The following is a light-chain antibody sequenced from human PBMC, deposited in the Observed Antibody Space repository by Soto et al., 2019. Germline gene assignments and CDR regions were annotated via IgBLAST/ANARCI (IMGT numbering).Light chain of an antibody. V-gene: IGKV1-5*03. Sequence: DIQMNQSPSTPSASIRHRVTITCRASQSISSRLAWYQQNPGKAPKLLIYKASSLESGVPSRFSGSGSGTEFTLTISSLQPDDFATYYCQQYNSYSTFGQGTKV. CDR2: KAS. J-gene: IGKJ1*01. CDR3: QQYNSYST. CDR1: QSISSR.